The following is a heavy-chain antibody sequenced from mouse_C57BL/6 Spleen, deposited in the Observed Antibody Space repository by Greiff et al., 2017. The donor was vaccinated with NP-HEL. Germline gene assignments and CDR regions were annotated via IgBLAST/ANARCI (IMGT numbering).Heavy chain of an antibody. V-gene: IGHV5-4*03. CDR2: ISDGGSYT. J-gene: IGHJ2*01. CDR1: GFTFSSYA. CDR3: ARGFITTVVADY. D-gene: IGHD1-1*01. Sequence: EVKVEESGGGLVKPGGSLKLSCAASGFTFSSYAMSWVRQTPEKRLEWVATISDGGSYTYYPDNVKGRFTISRDNAKNNLYLQMSHLKSEDTAMYYCARGFITTVVADYWGQGTTRTVSS.